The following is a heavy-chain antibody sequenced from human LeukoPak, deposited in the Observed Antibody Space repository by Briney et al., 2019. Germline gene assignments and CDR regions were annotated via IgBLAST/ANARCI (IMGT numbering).Heavy chain of an antibody. CDR1: GGSIRRGYYY. Sequence: SQTLSLTCTVSGGSIRRGYYYWSWIRQPPGKGLEWIGYIYFSGSTYYNPSPKRRFTISVDTSKNQFSLQLTSVTAAYPAVSSCARDKSGYYHDPYNWFDPWGQGTLVTVSS. J-gene: IGHJ5*02. D-gene: IGHD3-3*01. V-gene: IGHV4-30-4*01. CDR2: IYFSGST. CDR3: ARDKSGYYHDPYNWFDP.